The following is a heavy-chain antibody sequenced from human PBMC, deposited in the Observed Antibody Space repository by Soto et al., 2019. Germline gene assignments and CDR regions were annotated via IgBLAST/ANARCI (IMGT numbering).Heavy chain of an antibody. CDR2: ISYDGSNK. J-gene: IGHJ4*02. D-gene: IGHD3-3*01. CDR3: AKGDFWSGYVYYFDY. CDR1: GFTFSSYG. Sequence: GGSLRLSCAASGFTFSSYGMHWVRQAPGKGLEWVAVISYDGSNKYYADSVKGRFTISRDNSKNTLYLQMNSLRAEDTAVYYCAKGDFWSGYVYYFDYWGQGTLVTVSS. V-gene: IGHV3-30*18.